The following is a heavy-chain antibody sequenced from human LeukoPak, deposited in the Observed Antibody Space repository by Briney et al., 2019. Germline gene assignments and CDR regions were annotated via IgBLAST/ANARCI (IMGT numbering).Heavy chain of an antibody. V-gene: IGHV1-2*02. CDR2: INPNSGGT. CDR3: ARSIAAAVTDAFDI. D-gene: IGHD6-13*01. Sequence: ASVKVSCKASGYTFTGYYMHWVRQAPGQGLEWMGWINPNSGGTNYAQKFQGRVTMTRDTSISTAYMELSGLRSDDTAVYYCARSIAAAVTDAFDIWGQGTMVTVSS. J-gene: IGHJ3*02. CDR1: GYTFTGYY.